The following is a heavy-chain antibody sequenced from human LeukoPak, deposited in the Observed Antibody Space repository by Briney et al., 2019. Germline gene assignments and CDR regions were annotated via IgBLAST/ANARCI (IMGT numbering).Heavy chain of an antibody. Sequence: GGSLRLSCAASEFIFSSYSMNWVRQAPGKGLEWVSYISSDGSTIYYADSVKGRLTISRDNAKNSLYLQMNSLRAEDTAVYYRARGDSWNSYYYYFMDVWGKGTTVTVSS. CDR2: ISSDGSTI. D-gene: IGHD1-7*01. CDR3: ARGDSWNSYYYYFMDV. CDR1: EFIFSSYS. J-gene: IGHJ6*03. V-gene: IGHV3-48*04.